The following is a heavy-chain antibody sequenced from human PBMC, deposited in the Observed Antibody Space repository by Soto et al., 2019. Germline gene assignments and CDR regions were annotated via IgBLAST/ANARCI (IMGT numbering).Heavy chain of an antibody. V-gene: IGHV3-23*01. D-gene: IGHD3-22*01. CDR1: GFTFSSYA. J-gene: IGHJ3*02. CDR2: ISGSSGST. CDR3: AKGYEGYYYDSSGYYYDPIRSSDAFDI. Sequence: GGSLRLSCAASGFTFSSYAMSWVRQAPGKGLEWVSAISGSSGSTYYADSVKGRFTISRDNSKNTLYLQMNSLRAEDTAVYYCAKGYEGYYYDSSGYYYDPIRSSDAFDIWGQGTMVTVSS.